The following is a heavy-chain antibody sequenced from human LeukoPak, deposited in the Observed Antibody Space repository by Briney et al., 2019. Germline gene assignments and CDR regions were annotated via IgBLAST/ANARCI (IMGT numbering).Heavy chain of an antibody. CDR2: ISGSGGST. D-gene: IGHD4-4*01. CDR3: AKGPSLDVWVSLQF. Sequence: PGGSLRLSCAASGFTFSTYAMNWVRQAPGKGLEWVSAISGSGGSTYYADSVKGRFTISRDNSKNTLYLQMNSLRAEDTAVYYCAKGPSLDVWVSLQFRGQGTLVTVSS. J-gene: IGHJ1*01. CDR1: GFTFSTYA. V-gene: IGHV3-23*01.